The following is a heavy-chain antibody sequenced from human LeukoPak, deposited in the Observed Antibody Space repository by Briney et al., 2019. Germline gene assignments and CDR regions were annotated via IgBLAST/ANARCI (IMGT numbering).Heavy chain of an antibody. CDR3: ARGLCRSSHYDFWSGYSCPNWFDP. V-gene: IGHV4-34*01. D-gene: IGHD3-3*01. CDR2: VNDSGST. J-gene: IGHJ5*02. Sequence: PSETLSLTCTVSGGSISSYYWSWIRQPPGKGLEWIGEVNDSGSTNYNPSLKSRVTISVDTSKNQFSLKLSSVTAADTAVYYCARGLCRSSHYDFWSGYSCPNWFDPWGQGTLVTASS. CDR1: GGSISSYY.